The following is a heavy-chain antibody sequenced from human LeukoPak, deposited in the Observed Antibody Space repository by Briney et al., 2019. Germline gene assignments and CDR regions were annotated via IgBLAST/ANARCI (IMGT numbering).Heavy chain of an antibody. CDR1: GGSISSYY. Sequence: SETLSLTCTVSGGSISSYYWSWIRQPPGKGLEWVGYIYYSGSTNYNPSLKSRVTISVDTSKNQFSLKLSSVTAADMAVYYCARRASSGWYETVHDAFDIWGQGTMVTVSS. V-gene: IGHV4-59*08. CDR2: IYYSGST. J-gene: IGHJ3*02. D-gene: IGHD6-19*01. CDR3: ARRASSGWYETVHDAFDI.